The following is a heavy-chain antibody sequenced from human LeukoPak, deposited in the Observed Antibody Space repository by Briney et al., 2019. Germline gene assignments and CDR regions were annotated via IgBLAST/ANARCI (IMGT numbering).Heavy chain of an antibody. D-gene: IGHD2-15*01. CDR2: INPNSGGT. V-gene: IGHV1-2*06. CDR1: GYTFTGYY. J-gene: IGHJ6*02. Sequence: ASVKVSCKASGYTFTGYYMHWVRQAPGQGLEWMGRINPNSGGTNYAQKFQGRVTMTRDTSISTAYMELRRLRSDDTAVYYCARVHVARYYYYGMDVWGQGTTVTVSS. CDR3: ARVHVARYYYYGMDV.